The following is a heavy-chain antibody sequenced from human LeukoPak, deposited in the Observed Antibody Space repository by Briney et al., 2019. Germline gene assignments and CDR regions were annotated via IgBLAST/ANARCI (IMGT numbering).Heavy chain of an antibody. CDR1: GYTFTGYY. CDR3: ARDVLSDTYYYDSSGYYHRPLLDY. J-gene: IGHJ4*02. V-gene: IGHV1-2*02. D-gene: IGHD3-22*01. Sequence: ASVKVSCKASGYTFTGYYMHWVRQAPGQGLEWMGWINPNSGGTNYAQKFQGRVTMTRDTSISTAYMELSRLRSDDTAVYYCARDVLSDTYYYDSSGYYHRPLLDYWGQGTLVTVSS. CDR2: INPNSGGT.